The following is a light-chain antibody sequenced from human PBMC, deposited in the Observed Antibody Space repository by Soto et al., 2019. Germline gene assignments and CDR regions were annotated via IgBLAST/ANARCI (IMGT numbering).Light chain of an antibody. CDR3: QQSYNTPVT. J-gene: IGKJ3*01. CDR1: QNIDNS. CDR2: VAS. Sequence: DIPMTQSPSSLSASVGDRVTITCRASQNIDNSLNWYQQKPGKAARLLIYVASILQSGVPSRFSGSGSGTEFTLTISSLHPEDFASYSCQQSYNTPVTFGPGTKV. V-gene: IGKV1-39*01.